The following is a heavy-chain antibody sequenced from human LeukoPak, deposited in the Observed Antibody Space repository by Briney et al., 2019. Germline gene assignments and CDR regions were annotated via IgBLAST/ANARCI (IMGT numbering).Heavy chain of an antibody. CDR3: VRGNYDDRGYSNAFDI. V-gene: IGHV4-59*01. J-gene: IGHJ3*02. Sequence: SETLSLTCTVSGDSISSYYWSWIRQPPGKGLEWIGYIYYNGNTNYNPSLKSRVTISVDTSENQFSLKLSSVTAADTALYYCVRGNYDDRGYSNAFDIWGQGAMVVVSS. D-gene: IGHD2-15*01. CDR1: GDSISSYY. CDR2: IYYNGNT.